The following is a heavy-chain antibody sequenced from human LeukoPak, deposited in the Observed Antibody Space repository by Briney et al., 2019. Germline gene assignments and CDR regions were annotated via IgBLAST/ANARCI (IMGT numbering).Heavy chain of an antibody. Sequence: ASVKVSCKVSGYTLTELSLHWVRQAPGKGLEGRGGFDPDDGETIYAQKFQGRVTMTEDTSTDTAYMALSSLRSADTAVYYCATEFPGYAWFDPWGQGTLVTVSS. V-gene: IGHV1-24*01. CDR2: FDPDDGET. J-gene: IGHJ5*02. CDR3: ATEFPGYAWFDP. D-gene: IGHD1-1*01. CDR1: GYTLTELS.